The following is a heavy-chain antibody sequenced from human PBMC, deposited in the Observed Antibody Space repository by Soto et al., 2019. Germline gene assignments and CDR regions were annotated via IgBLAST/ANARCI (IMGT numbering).Heavy chain of an antibody. J-gene: IGHJ3*02. D-gene: IGHD3-22*01. CDR1: GFILSNYA. CDR3: AKARDSYFVSDAFES. CDR2: ISGSGGSI. Sequence: EVQLLESGGDLVQPGGSLRLSCAVSGFILSNYAMSWVRQAPGKGLEWVSDISGSGGSIYYADSVKDRFTISRDNSNSMLYPKMISLRAEDTAVYYCAKARDSYFVSDAFESWGQGTMVTVSS. V-gene: IGHV3-23*01.